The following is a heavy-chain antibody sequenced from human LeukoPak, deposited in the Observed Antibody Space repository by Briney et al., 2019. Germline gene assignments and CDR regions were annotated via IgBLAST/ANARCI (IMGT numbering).Heavy chain of an antibody. Sequence: PGGSLRLSCAAAGFTFSSYAMSWGRHAPGKGLELVSAIRGSGGSTYYADSVKGRFTISRDNSKNTLYLQMNSLRAEDTAVYYCAKGGGVVVPAAIIYYMDVWGKGTTVTVSS. V-gene: IGHV3-23*01. CDR3: AKGGGVVVPAAIIYYMDV. CDR2: IRGSGGST. CDR1: GFTFSSYA. J-gene: IGHJ6*03. D-gene: IGHD2-2*02.